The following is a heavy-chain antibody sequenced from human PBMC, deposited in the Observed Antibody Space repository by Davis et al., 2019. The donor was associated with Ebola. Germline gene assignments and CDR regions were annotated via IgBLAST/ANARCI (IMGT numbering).Heavy chain of an antibody. Sequence: PGGSLRLSCAVSGVTFRNYVMSWVRQAPGKGLEWVSSISSSGGNSFYMDSVKGRFYIDRDNSKNTVHLQMHRLRAEDTAVYYCARDGVLPGIAAAGTEGTFDYWGQETLVTVSS. CDR1: GVTFRNYV. V-gene: IGHV3-23*01. J-gene: IGHJ4*02. CDR2: ISSSGGNS. D-gene: IGHD6-13*01. CDR3: ARDGVLPGIAAAGTEGTFDY.